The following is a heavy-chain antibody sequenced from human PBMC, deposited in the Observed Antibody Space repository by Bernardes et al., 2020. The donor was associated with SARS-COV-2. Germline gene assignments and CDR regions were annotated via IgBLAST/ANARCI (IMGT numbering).Heavy chain of an antibody. CDR2: ISSSSSTK. Sequence: VGSLRLSCAASGFTFSSYSMNWVRQAPGKGLEWVSYISSSSSTKYYADSVKGRFIISRDNGKNSLYLQMNSLRAEDTAVYYCARDDYVWGSYRYTRLNWFDPWGQGTLVTVSS. J-gene: IGHJ5*02. CDR3: ARDDYVWGSYRYTRLNWFDP. V-gene: IGHV3-48*01. CDR1: GFTFSSYS. D-gene: IGHD3-16*02.